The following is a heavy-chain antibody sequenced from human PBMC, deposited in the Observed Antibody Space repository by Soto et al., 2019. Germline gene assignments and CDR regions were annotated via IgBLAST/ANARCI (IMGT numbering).Heavy chain of an antibody. CDR2: ISGSGGST. V-gene: IGHV3-23*01. J-gene: IGHJ6*03. CDR3: AKDASSIFGVVIAHYYYYYMDV. Sequence: PGGSLRLSCAASGFTFSSYAMSWVRQAPGKGLEWVSAISGSGGSTYYADSVKGRFTISRDNSKNTLYLQMNSLRAEDTAVYYCAKDASSIFGVVIAHYYYYYMDVWGKGTTVTVSS. D-gene: IGHD3-3*01. CDR1: GFTFSSYA.